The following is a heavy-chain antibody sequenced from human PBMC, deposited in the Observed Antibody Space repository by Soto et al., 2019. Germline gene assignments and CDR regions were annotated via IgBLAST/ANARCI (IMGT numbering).Heavy chain of an antibody. CDR2: ITDSGTGT. Sequence: EVHLLESGGGLVHPGESLRLSCGASGFTFSSCVMTWVRQAPGKGLEWVSCITDSGTGTYYADSVKGRFTISRDNSQNTMYLQMNNLRVEDTGVYYYAKGLINGRWYAEDWGQGTLVTVSS. D-gene: IGHD6-13*01. V-gene: IGHV3-23*01. CDR3: AKGLINGRWYAED. J-gene: IGHJ4*02. CDR1: GFTFSSCV.